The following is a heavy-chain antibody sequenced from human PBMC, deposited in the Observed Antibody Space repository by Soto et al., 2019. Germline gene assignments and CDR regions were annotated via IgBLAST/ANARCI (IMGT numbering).Heavy chain of an antibody. V-gene: IGHV1-69*12. CDR2: IIPIFGTA. J-gene: IGHJ3*02. D-gene: IGHD3-16*01. Sequence: QVQLVQSGAEVKKPGSSVKVSCKASGGTFSSYAISWVRQAPGQGLEWMGGIIPIFGTANYAQKFQGRVTSTADESTSTAYMELSSLRSEDTAVYYCARDRLMITFGGVGDGRWFAFDIWGQGTMVTVSS. CDR1: GGTFSSYA. CDR3: ARDRLMITFGGVGDGRWFAFDI.